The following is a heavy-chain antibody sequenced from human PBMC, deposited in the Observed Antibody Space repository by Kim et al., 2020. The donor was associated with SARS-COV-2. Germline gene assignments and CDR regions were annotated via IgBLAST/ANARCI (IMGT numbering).Heavy chain of an antibody. V-gene: IGHV4-30-2*04. CDR3: ARRGSGWYLYYYGMDV. D-gene: IGHD6-19*01. J-gene: IGHJ6*02. Sequence: LKSRVTISVDTSKNQFSLKLSSVTAADTAVYYCARRGSGWYLYYYGMDVWGQGTTVTVSS.